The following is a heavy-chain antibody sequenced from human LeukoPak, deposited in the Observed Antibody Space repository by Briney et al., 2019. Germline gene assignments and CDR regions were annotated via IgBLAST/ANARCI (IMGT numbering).Heavy chain of an antibody. CDR2: IYYSGST. D-gene: IGHD3-10*01. CDR1: GGSISSSSYY. V-gene: IGHV4-39*01. Sequence: SETLSLTCTVSGGSISSSSYYWGWIRQPPGKGLEWIGSIYYSGSTYYNPSLKSRVTISVDTSKNQFSLKLSSVTAADTALYYCARLKFRNYYGSGSYYSWFDPWGQGTLVTVSS. J-gene: IGHJ5*02. CDR3: ARLKFRNYYGSGSYYSWFDP.